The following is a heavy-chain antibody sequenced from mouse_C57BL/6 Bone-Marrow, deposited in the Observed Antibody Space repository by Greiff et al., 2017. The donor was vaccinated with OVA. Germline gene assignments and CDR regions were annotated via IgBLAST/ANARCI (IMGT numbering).Heavy chain of an antibody. CDR1: GYTFTSYW. D-gene: IGHD2-3*01. CDR2: INPSNGGT. J-gene: IGHJ4*01. Sequence: VQLQQPGPELVKPGASVKLSCKASGYTFTSYWMHWVKQRPGQGLEWIGNINPSNGGTNYNEKFKSKATLTVDKSSSTAYMQLSSLTSEDSAVYYCARWLLRGYAMDYWGQGTSVTVSS. CDR3: ARWLLRGYAMDY. V-gene: IGHV1-53*01.